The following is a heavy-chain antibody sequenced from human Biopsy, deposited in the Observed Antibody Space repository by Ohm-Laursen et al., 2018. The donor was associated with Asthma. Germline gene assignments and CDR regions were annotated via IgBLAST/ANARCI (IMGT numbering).Heavy chain of an antibody. J-gene: IGHJ4*02. Sequence: SLRLSCTASGFTFSRYWMHWGRQAPGKGLVWVSRISFDGTTTTYADSVRGRFTISRDNAKNTLYLQMNSLRAEDTAVYYCLHGAEVGGQGILVTVSS. CDR3: LHGAEV. V-gene: IGHV3-74*01. D-gene: IGHD4-17*01. CDR1: GFTFSRYW. CDR2: ISFDGTTT.